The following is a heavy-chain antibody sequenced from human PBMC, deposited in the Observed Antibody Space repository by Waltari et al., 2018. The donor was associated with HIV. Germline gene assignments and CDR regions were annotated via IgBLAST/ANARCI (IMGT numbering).Heavy chain of an antibody. J-gene: IGHJ5*02. D-gene: IGHD6-19*01. V-gene: IGHV4-34*01. CDR1: GGSFSVYY. Sequence: QVHLQQGGAGLLKPSETLSLTCAVYGGSFSVYYWSWIRQSPGKGMEWIGEINRNGNTNYNPSLKSRITISLDTYKNQFSLKLTSVTAADTAVYYCARDPGTSGWYRGWFDPWGQGTLVIVSS. CDR3: ARDPGTSGWYRGWFDP. CDR2: INRNGNT.